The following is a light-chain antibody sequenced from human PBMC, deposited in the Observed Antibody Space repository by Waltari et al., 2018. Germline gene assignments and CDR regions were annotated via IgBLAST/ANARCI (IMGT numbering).Light chain of an antibody. Sequence: QSALTQPASVSGSPGQSIPISCTGTSSDVGDYNLGSWYQQHPGKAPNRIIYEVNKWPAGLSNRFSGSKSGNTATLTISGLQTEDEADYYCCSYTGSSWIFGGGTKLTVL. CDR3: CSYTGSSWI. V-gene: IGLV2-23*02. CDR1: SSDVGDYNL. J-gene: IGLJ2*01. CDR2: EVN.